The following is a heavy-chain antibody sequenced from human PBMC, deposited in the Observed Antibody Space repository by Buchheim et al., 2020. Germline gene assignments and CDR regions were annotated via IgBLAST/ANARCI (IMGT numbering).Heavy chain of an antibody. Sequence: QVQLVESGGGVVQPGRSLKLSCAASGFTFSNYAMHRVRQAPGKGLEWVAVISYDGSNKYYADSVKGRFTISRDNSKNTLSLQMTSLRAEGTAVFYCARGRVVVLPTGTYYYYGMDVWGQGTT. V-gene: IGHV3-30*04. CDR2: ISYDGSNK. J-gene: IGHJ6*02. D-gene: IGHD2-2*01. CDR1: GFTFSNYA. CDR3: ARGRVVVLPTGTYYYYGMDV.